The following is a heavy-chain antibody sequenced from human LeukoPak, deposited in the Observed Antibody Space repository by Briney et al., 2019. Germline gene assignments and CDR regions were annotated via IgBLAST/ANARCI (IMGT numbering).Heavy chain of an antibody. D-gene: IGHD6-13*01. J-gene: IGHJ5*02. CDR3: ARPSIAAETWFDP. Sequence: ASVKVSCKASGYTFTGYYMHCVRQAPGQGLEWMGWINPNSGGTNYAQKFQGRVTMTRDTSISTAYMELSRLRSDDTAVYYCARPSIAAETWFDPWGQGTLVTVSS. V-gene: IGHV1-2*02. CDR1: GYTFTGYY. CDR2: INPNSGGT.